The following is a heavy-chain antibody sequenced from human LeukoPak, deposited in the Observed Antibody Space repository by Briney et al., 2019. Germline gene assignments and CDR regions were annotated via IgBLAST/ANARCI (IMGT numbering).Heavy chain of an antibody. J-gene: IGHJ4*02. V-gene: IGHV3-11*01. Sequence: PGGSLRLSCSASGFTFSDYYMSWIRQAPGKGLEWVSYITSCGTKYYADSVKGRFTISRDNAKSSLYLQMNSLRAEDTAVYYCARGTNWSPLVVDHWGQGTLVTVSS. D-gene: IGHD1-20*01. CDR1: GFTFSDYY. CDR2: ITSCGTK. CDR3: ARGTNWSPLVVDH.